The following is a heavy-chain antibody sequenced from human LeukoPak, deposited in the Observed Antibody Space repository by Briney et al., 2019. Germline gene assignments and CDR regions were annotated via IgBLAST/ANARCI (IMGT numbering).Heavy chain of an antibody. CDR2: ISAYNGNT. CDR3: ARDRDNIVVVTAPRVYYYMDV. J-gene: IGHJ6*03. V-gene: IGHV1-18*01. D-gene: IGHD2-21*02. CDR1: GYTFTSYG. Sequence: ASVKVSCKASGYTFTSYGISWVRQAPGQGLEWMGWISAYNGNTNYAQKLQGRVTMTTDTSTSTAYMELRSLRSDDTAVYYCARDRDNIVVVTAPRVYYYMDVWGKGTTVTVSS.